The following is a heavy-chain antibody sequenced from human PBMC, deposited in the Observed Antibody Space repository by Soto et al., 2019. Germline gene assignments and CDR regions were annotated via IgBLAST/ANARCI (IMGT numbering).Heavy chain of an antibody. Sequence: QVQLVESGGGVVQPGRSLRLSCAASGFTFSSYAMHWVRQAPGKGLEWVAVISYDGSNKYYADSVKGRFTISRDNSKNTLYLQMNSLRAEDTAVYYCARDFAGYCSSTSCPYYGMDVWGQGTTVTVSS. D-gene: IGHD2-2*01. V-gene: IGHV3-30-3*01. CDR3: ARDFAGYCSSTSCPYYGMDV. CDR1: GFTFSSYA. J-gene: IGHJ6*02. CDR2: ISYDGSNK.